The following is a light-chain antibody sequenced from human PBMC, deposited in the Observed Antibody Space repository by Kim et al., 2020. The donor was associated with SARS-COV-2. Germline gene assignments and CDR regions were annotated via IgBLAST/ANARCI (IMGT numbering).Light chain of an antibody. CDR3: QQYSTSPHT. Sequence: PGERATLPCRASQSVSSTYVAWYQQQPGQAPRLLIYGASNRATGIPDRFSGSGSGTDFTLTIRRLEPEDFAVYYCQQYSTSPHTFGQGTKVDIK. CDR1: QSVSSTY. V-gene: IGKV3-20*01. CDR2: GAS. J-gene: IGKJ1*01.